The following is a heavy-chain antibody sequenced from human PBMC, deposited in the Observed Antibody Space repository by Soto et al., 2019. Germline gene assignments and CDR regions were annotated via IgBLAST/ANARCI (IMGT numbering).Heavy chain of an antibody. CDR3: AREPLVMVAATGDWLDP. J-gene: IGHJ5*02. Sequence: PSETLSLTCTVSGGSISSGGCYWSWIRQHPGKGLEWIGYIYYSGSTYYNPSLKSRVTISVDTSKNQFSLKLSSVTAADTAVYYCAREPLVMVAATGDWLDPWGQGTLVTVSS. V-gene: IGHV4-31*03. CDR2: IYYSGST. CDR1: GGSISSGGCY. D-gene: IGHD2-15*01.